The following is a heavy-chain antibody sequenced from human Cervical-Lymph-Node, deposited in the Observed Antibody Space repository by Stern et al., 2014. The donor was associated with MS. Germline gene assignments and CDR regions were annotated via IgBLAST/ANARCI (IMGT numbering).Heavy chain of an antibody. CDR2: INTSAGNT. CDR3: ARDEGADY. Sequence: HVQLVQSGAEVKKPGASVKVSCMASGYSFTSYFINWVRQAPGQGLEWMGRINTSAGNTNYAQKFQGRVVMTSDTSTGTVYMELSSLRSEDTAVYYCARDEGADYWGQGTLVTVSS. J-gene: IGHJ4*02. V-gene: IGHV1-46*01. CDR1: GYSFTSYF.